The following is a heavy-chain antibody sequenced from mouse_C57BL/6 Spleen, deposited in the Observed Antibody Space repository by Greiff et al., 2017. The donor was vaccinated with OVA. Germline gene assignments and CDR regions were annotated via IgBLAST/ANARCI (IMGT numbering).Heavy chain of an antibody. J-gene: IGHJ3*01. Sequence: QVQLQQPGAELVKPGASVKLSCKASGYTFTSYWMQWVKQRPGQGLEWIGEIDPSDSYTNYNQKFKGKATLTVDTSSSTAYMQLSSLTSEDSAVYDCARSGDYGGRAWFAYWGQGTLVTVSA. CDR3: ARSGDYGGRAWFAY. CDR2: IDPSDSYT. V-gene: IGHV1-50*01. D-gene: IGHD1-1*01. CDR1: GYTFTSYW.